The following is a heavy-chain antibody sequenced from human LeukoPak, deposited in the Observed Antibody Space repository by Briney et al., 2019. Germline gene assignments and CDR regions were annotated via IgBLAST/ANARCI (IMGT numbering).Heavy chain of an antibody. V-gene: IGHV3-13*01. J-gene: IGHJ6*03. CDR1: GFTFSSYD. D-gene: IGHD1-7*01. CDR3: ARGDRQGNYPYYYMDV. CDR2: IGTAGDT. Sequence: PGGSLRLSCAASGFTFSSYDMHWVRQATGKGLGWVSAIGTAGDTYYPGSVKGRFTISRENAKNSLYLQMNSLRAGDTAVYYCARGDRQGNYPYYYMDVWGKGTTVTVSS.